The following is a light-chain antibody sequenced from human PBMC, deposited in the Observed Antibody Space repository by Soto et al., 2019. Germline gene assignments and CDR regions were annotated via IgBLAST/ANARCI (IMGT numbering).Light chain of an antibody. V-gene: IGKV1-5*01. Sequence: TDRAQYPGNLSSSEGDCFSVTGRASQSISSWLAWYQQKPGKAPKLLIYDASSLESGVPSRFSGSGSGTEFTLAISSLQPDDFATYYCQQYNSYPSTFGQGTRLEIK. CDR3: QQYNSYPST. J-gene: IGKJ5*01. CDR2: DAS. CDR1: QSISSW.